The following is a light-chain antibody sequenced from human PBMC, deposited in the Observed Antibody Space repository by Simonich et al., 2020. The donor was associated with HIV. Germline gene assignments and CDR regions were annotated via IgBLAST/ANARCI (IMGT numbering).Light chain of an antibody. CDR1: SSDVGAYNY. CDR3: SSYGSPWI. CDR2: GFT. J-gene: IGLJ3*02. Sequence: QSALTQPASVSGSPGQSITISCTGTSSDVGAYNYVSWYQQHPGKAPKLMIYGFTKRPSGVSTRFSGTKSGNTASLTISGLQTEDEADYYCSSYGSPWIFGGGTKLTVL. V-gene: IGLV2-14*01.